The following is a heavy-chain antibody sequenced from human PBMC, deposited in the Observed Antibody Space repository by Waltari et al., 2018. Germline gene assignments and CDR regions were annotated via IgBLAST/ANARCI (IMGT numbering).Heavy chain of an antibody. Sequence: QVQLQQWGAGLLKPSETLSLTCAVYGGSFSGYYWSWIRQPPGKGLEWIGEINHSGSTNYNPSLKSRVTISVDTSKNQFSLKLSSVTAADTAVYYCARREHPVWGSYRLKGMDVWGQGTTVTVSS. J-gene: IGHJ6*02. CDR2: INHSGST. CDR3: ARREHPVWGSYRLKGMDV. D-gene: IGHD3-16*02. CDR1: GGSFSGYY. V-gene: IGHV4-34*01.